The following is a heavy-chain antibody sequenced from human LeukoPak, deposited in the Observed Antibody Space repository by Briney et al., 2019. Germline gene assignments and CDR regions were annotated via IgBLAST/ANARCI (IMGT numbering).Heavy chain of an antibody. CDR1: GYTFTGYY. Sequence: ASVKVSCKASGYTFTGYYMHWVRQAPGQGLEWMGWINPNSGGTNYAQKFQGRVTMNRDTSISTAYMELSRLRSDDTAVYYCARGPFAAAALVEDYWGQGTLVTVSS. CDR2: INPNSGGT. J-gene: IGHJ4*02. V-gene: IGHV1-2*02. CDR3: ARGPFAAAALVEDY. D-gene: IGHD6-13*01.